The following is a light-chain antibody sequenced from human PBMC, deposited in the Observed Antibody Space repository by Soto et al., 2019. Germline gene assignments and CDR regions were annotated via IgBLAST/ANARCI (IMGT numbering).Light chain of an antibody. V-gene: IGKV3-15*01. Sequence: EIVMTQSPATLSVSPGERATFSCRASQSVSSNLAWYQQKPGQAPRLLIYGASIRATGIPARFSGSGSGTEFTLTISTLQSEDFAIYYCQHYNNWPPWTFGQGTKLDIK. CDR3: QHYNNWPPWT. J-gene: IGKJ1*01. CDR1: QSVSSN. CDR2: GAS.